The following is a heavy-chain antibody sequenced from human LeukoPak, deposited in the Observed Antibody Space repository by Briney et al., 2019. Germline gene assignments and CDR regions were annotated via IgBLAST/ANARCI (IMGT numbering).Heavy chain of an antibody. CDR3: ASRRLRFLEWHAYYFDY. Sequence: SETLSLTCAVYGGSFSGYYWSWIRQPPGMGLEWIGEINHSGSTNYNPSLKSRVTISVDTSKNQFSLKLSSVTAADTAVYYCASRRLRFLEWHAYYFDYWGQGTLVTVSS. CDR1: GGSFSGYY. J-gene: IGHJ4*02. V-gene: IGHV4-34*01. CDR2: INHSGST. D-gene: IGHD3-3*01.